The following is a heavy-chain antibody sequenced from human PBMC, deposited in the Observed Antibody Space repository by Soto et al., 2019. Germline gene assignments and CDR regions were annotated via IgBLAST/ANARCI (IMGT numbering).Heavy chain of an antibody. D-gene: IGHD5-12*01. CDR2: IYPGDSDT. Sequence: GESLKISCKGSGYSFTSYWIGWVRQMPGKGLEWMGIIYPGDSDTRYSPSFQGQVTISADKSISTAYLQWSSLKASDTAMYYCARRLCKWLRFLDAFYIWGQGTMVTVSS. J-gene: IGHJ3*02. V-gene: IGHV5-51*01. CDR1: GYSFTSYW. CDR3: ARRLCKWLRFLDAFYI.